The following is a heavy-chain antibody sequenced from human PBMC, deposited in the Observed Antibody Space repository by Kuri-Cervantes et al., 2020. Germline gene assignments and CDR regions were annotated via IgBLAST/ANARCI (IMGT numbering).Heavy chain of an antibody. CDR1: GGSFSGYY. V-gene: IGHV4-34*01. J-gene: IGHJ5*02. D-gene: IGHD2-2*01. Sequence: ESLKISCAVYGGSFSGYYWSWIRQPPGKGLEWIGEINHSGSTNYNPSLKSRVTISVDTSKNQFSLKLSSVTAADTAVYYCASSCRIVVVSAARRYNWFDPWGQGTLVTVSS. CDR2: INHSGST. CDR3: ASSCRIVVVSAARRYNWFDP.